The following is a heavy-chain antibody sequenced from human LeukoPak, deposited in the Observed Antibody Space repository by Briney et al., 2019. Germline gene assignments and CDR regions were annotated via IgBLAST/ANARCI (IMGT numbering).Heavy chain of an antibody. D-gene: IGHD6-13*01. CDR2: IYYSGST. CDR3: ARLLVRYQSIAAAGTGNPGGWFDP. V-gene: IGHV4-39*01. Sequence: SETLSLTCTVSGGSISSSSYYWGWIRQPPGKGLEWIGSIYYSGSTYYNPSLKSRVTISVDTSKNQFSLKLSSVTAADTAVYYCARLLVRYQSIAAAGTGNPGGWFDPWGQGTLVTVSS. J-gene: IGHJ5*02. CDR1: GGSISSSSYY.